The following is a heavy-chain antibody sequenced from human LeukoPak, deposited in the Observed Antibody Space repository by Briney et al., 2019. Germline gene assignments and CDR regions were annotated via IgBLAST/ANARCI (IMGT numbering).Heavy chain of an antibody. D-gene: IGHD4-11*01. CDR1: GYSISGGSY. V-gene: IGHV4-38-2*02. CDR3: AREVTDAPYYFDY. CDR2: IYQSGNT. J-gene: IGHJ4*02. Sequence: SETLSRTCSVSGYSISGGSYWAWFRQPPGKGREWIGTIYQSGNTYYNPSLKSRVTISVDTSKNQFSLKLTSVTAADTAMYYCAREVTDAPYYFDYWGQGILVTVSS.